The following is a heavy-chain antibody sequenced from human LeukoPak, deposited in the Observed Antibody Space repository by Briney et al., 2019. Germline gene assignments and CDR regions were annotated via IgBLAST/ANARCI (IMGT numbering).Heavy chain of an antibody. J-gene: IGHJ3*02. V-gene: IGHV3-23*01. D-gene: IGHD2-2*01. Sequence: GSLRLSCAASGFTFSSYAMSWVRQAPGKGLEWVSAISGSGGSTYYADSVKGRFTISRDNSKNTLSLQMNSLRAEDTAVYFCAKDLILYCSSASCYGEHAFDIWGQGTMVTVSS. CDR3: AKDLILYCSSASCYGEHAFDI. CDR2: ISGSGGST. CDR1: GFTFSSYA.